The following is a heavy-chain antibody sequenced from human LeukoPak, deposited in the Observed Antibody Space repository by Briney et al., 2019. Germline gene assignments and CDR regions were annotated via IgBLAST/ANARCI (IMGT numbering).Heavy chain of an antibody. CDR2: IKQDGSET. J-gene: IGHJ4*02. Sequence: GGSLRLSCAASGFTFTRYWMNWVRQAPGKGLEWVANIKQDGSETYYVDSVKGRFTISRDNAKNSLYLQMNSLRAEDTAVYYCARMRSWYTGFDYWGQGTLVTVSS. CDR3: ARMRSWYTGFDY. V-gene: IGHV3-7*01. CDR1: GFTFTRYW. D-gene: IGHD6-13*01.